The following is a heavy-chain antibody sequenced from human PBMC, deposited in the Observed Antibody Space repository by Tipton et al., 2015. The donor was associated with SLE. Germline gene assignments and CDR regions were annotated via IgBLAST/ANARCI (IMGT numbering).Heavy chain of an antibody. Sequence: SLRLSCAASSFTFSSYAMCWVRQAPGKGLQWVSSISGSGSHISYADSVKGRFTISRDRSNTLYLQMNSLRAEDTALYYCAKGRGFGAIYPFDSWGQGTLVTVSS. D-gene: IGHD4/OR15-4a*01. V-gene: IGHV3-23*01. J-gene: IGHJ4*02. CDR3: AKGRGFGAIYPFDS. CDR2: ISGSGSHI. CDR1: SFTFSSYA.